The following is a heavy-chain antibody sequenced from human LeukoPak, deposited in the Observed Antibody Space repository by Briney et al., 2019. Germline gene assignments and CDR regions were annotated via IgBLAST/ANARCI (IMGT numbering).Heavy chain of an antibody. CDR1: GGSISSGGYS. J-gene: IGHJ4*02. D-gene: IGHD3-10*02. CDR3: ARVFGRYYFDY. CDR2: IYHSGST. V-gene: IGHV4-30-2*01. Sequence: PSETLSLTCTVSGGSISSGGYSWSWLRQPPGKGLEWIGYIYHSGSTYYNPSLKSRVTISVDRSKNQFSLKLSSVTAADTAVYYCARVFGRYYFDYWGQGTLVTVSS.